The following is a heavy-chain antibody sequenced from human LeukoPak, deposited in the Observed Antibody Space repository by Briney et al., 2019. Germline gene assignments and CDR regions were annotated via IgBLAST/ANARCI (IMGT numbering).Heavy chain of an antibody. D-gene: IGHD3/OR15-3a*01. V-gene: IGHV4-39*01. J-gene: IGHJ4*02. CDR1: GVSISSSNSY. Sequence: SETLSLTCTVSGVSISSSNSYWGWIRQPPGKGLEWIGSIYYTGNTYYNASLKSRVTISIDTSKNQISLRLTSVTATDTAIYYCARQTGSGLFILPGGQGTLVTVSS. CDR3: ARQTGSGLFILP. CDR2: IYYTGNT.